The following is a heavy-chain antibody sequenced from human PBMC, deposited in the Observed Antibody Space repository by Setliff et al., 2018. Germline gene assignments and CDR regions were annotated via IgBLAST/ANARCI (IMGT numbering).Heavy chain of an antibody. Sequence: PSETLSLTCGGYGGSISDYYWSWIRQPPGKGLEWIGEINHSGSTNYNPSLKSRVTMSVDTSKSQFSLKLSSVTAADTAVYYCARSKSSSGWLNWFDPWGQGTLVTVSS. J-gene: IGHJ5*02. CDR2: INHSGST. CDR1: GGSISDYY. D-gene: IGHD6-19*01. V-gene: IGHV4-34*01. CDR3: ARSKSSSGWLNWFDP.